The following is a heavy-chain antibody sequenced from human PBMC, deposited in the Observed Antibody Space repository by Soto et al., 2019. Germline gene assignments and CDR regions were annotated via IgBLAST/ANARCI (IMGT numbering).Heavy chain of an antibody. D-gene: IGHD1-1*01. CDR3: ARVRGLPTGTLSYFDD. J-gene: IGHJ4*02. Sequence: QVQLVQSGAEVKKPGASVKVSCKASGYTFTNYYMHWVRQATGQGPDRRGRIDPRGGSTSYAHNFQGRVNMNRAPYTSTVYMDLESLRSEFTAVYYCARVRGLPTGTLSYFDDWGQGTLVTVSS. CDR1: GYTFTNYY. CDR2: IDPRGGST. V-gene: IGHV1-46*01.